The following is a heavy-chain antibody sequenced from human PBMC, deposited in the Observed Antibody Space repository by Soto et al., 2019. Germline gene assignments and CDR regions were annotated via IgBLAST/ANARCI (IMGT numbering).Heavy chain of an antibody. CDR2: INHSGST. CDR3: ARFVYYGSGFYYYYYGMDV. CDR1: GGSFSGYY. V-gene: IGHV4-34*01. D-gene: IGHD3-10*01. Sequence: PSETLSLTCAVYGGSFSGYYWSWIRQPPGKGLEWIGEINHSGSTNYNPSLKSRVTISVDTSKNQFSLKLSSVAAADTAVYYCARFVYYGSGFYYYYYGMDVWGQGTTVTVSS. J-gene: IGHJ6*02.